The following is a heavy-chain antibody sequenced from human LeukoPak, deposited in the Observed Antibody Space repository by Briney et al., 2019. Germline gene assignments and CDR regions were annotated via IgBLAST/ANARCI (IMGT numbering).Heavy chain of an antibody. D-gene: IGHD5-18*01. CDR1: GGSISSSSYH. J-gene: IGHJ4*02. V-gene: IGHV4-39*01. CDR3: ARHRSGAYSYGVLDY. CDR2: IYYSGNT. Sequence: SETLSLTCTVSGGSISSSSYHWGWIRQPPGKGLEWIGSIYYSGNTYYNPSLKSRVTVSVDTSKNQFSLKLSSVTAADTAVYYCARHRSGAYSYGVLDYWGQGTLVTVSS.